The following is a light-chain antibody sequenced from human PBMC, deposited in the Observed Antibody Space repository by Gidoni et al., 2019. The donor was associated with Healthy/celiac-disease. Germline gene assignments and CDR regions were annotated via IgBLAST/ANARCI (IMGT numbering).Light chain of an antibody. J-gene: IGKJ1*01. CDR1: QGISNS. V-gene: IGKV1-NL1*01. Sequence: DIQMTQSPVSLSASVGDRVTITCRASQGISNSLAWYQQKPGKAPKLLLYAASSLESGVPSRFRGSGAGTDYTLTISSLQPEDVATFYCQQYYSTPPKTFGQGTKVEIK. CDR2: AAS. CDR3: QQYYSTPPKT.